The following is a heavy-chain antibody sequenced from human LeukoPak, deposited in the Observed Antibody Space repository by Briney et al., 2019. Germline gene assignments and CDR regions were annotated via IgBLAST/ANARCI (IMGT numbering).Heavy chain of an antibody. Sequence: ASVKVSCKASGYTFTGYYMHWVRQAPGQGLEWMGWINPNSGGTNYAQKFQGRVTMTRDTSISTAYMELSRLRSDDTAVYYCARAAVVTAYAFDIWGQGTMVTVSS. V-gene: IGHV1-2*02. CDR2: INPNSGGT. CDR3: ARAAVVTAYAFDI. CDR1: GYTFTGYY. J-gene: IGHJ3*02. D-gene: IGHD2-21*02.